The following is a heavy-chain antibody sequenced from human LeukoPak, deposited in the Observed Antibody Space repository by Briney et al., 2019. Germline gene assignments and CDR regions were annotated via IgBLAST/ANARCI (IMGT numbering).Heavy chain of an antibody. CDR3: ARGDCDLPFFDY. J-gene: IGHJ4*02. Sequence: PGRPLRLSCAASGFTFSSYAMHWVRQAPGKGLEWVAVISYDGSNKYYADSVKGRFTISRDNSKNTLYLQMNSLRAEDTAVYYCARGDCDLPFFDYWGQGTLVTVSS. CDR2: ISYDGSNK. CDR1: GFTFSSYA. D-gene: IGHD2-21*02. V-gene: IGHV3-30-3*01.